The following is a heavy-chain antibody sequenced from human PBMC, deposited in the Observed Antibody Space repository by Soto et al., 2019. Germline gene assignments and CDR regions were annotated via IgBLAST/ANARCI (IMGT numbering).Heavy chain of an antibody. CDR1: AGTFSSYA. V-gene: IGHV1-69*13. D-gene: IGHD3-22*01. CDR2: IIPIFGTA. Sequence: SVKVSCNASAGTFSSYAISWERQAHGQGLEGMGGIIPIFGTANYAQRFRGRVMITADESTSTAYMELSSRRSEDMAVYYCARGGGSSGYYYWFDPWGQGTQVTVSS. CDR3: ARGGGSSGYYYWFDP. J-gene: IGHJ5*02.